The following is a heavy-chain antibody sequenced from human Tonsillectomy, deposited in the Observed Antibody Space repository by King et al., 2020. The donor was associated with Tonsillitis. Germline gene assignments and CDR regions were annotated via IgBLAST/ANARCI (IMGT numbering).Heavy chain of an antibody. J-gene: IGHJ6*02. CDR3: AKDYFRSSAYYYGMDV. Sequence: VQLVESGGGLVQPGGSLRLSCAASGFTFSSYAMSWVRQAPGKGLEWVSAISGSGGSTYYADSVKGRFTISRDNSKNTLYLQRNSLRAEDTAVYYCAKDYFRSSAYYYGMDVWGQGTTVTVSS. D-gene: IGHD2/OR15-2a*01. V-gene: IGHV3-23*04. CDR1: GFTFSSYA. CDR2: ISGSGGST.